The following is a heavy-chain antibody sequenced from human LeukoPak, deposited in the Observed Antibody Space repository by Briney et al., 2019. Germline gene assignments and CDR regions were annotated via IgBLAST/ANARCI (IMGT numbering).Heavy chain of an antibody. D-gene: IGHD7-27*01. V-gene: IGHV3-48*02. CDR3: ATSWGKLDC. Sequence: PGGSLRLSCAASGFTFSSYSMNWVRQAPGKGLEWVSHISTSGSSIYYADSVKGRFTISRDNAKNSLFLQMNSLRDEDTAVYYCATSWGKLDCWGQGTLVTVSS. CDR1: GFTFSSYS. CDR2: ISTSGSSI. J-gene: IGHJ4*02.